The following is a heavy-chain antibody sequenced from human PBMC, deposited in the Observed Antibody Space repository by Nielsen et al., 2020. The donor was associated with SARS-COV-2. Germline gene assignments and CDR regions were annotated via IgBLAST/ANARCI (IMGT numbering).Heavy chain of an antibody. CDR2: IYHSGST. Sequence: SETLSLTCDVSGASISSSSWWNWVRQPPGKGLEWIGEIYHSGSTKYNPSLKSRVTISVDTSKNQFSLKLSSVTAADTAVYYCVSEINSWYSFASWGQGARVTVSA. CDR3: VSEINSWYSFAS. J-gene: IGHJ5*01. D-gene: IGHD6-13*01. CDR1: GASISSSSW. V-gene: IGHV4-4*02.